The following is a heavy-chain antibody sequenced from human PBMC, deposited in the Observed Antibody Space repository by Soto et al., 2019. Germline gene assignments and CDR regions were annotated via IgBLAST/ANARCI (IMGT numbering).Heavy chain of an antibody. CDR2: MYYSGST. CDR3: ARRPSGSYSDY. CDR1: GGSISSSSYY. V-gene: IGHV4-39*01. D-gene: IGHD3-10*01. Sequence: QLQLQESGPGLVKPSETLSLTCTVSGGSISSSSYYWGWIRQPPGKGLEYIGSMYYSGSTYYNPSLKSRVTISVATSKNQFSLKLSSVTAADTAIYYCARRPSGSYSDYWGQGTLVTVSS. J-gene: IGHJ4*02.